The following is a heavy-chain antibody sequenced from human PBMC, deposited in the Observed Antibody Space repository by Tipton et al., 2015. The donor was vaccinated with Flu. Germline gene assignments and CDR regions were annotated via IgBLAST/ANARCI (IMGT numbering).Heavy chain of an antibody. CDR2: ISYDGSNK. Sequence: SLRLSCAASGFTFSSYGMYWVRQAPGKGLEWVTVISYDGSNKYYADSVKGRFTTSRDNSKNTLYLQMNSLRAEDTAVYYCARETQWSNFDYWGQGTLISVSS. CDR1: GFTFSSYG. V-gene: IGHV3-30*03. D-gene: IGHD6-19*01. J-gene: IGHJ4*02. CDR3: ARETQWSNFDY.